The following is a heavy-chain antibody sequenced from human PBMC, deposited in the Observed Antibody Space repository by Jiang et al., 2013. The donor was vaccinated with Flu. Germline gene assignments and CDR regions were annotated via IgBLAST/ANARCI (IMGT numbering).Heavy chain of an antibody. CDR1: GGSISSYY. Sequence: GPGLVKPSETLSLTCTVSGGSISSYYWSWIRQPPGKGLEWIGYIYYSGSTNYNPSLKSRVTISVDTSKNQFSLKLSSVTAADTAVYYCARGFRPESSSWSSISRWFDPWGQGTLVTVSS. CDR2: IYYSGST. J-gene: IGHJ5*02. CDR3: ARGFRPESSSWSSISRWFDP. D-gene: IGHD6-13*01. V-gene: IGHV4-59*01.